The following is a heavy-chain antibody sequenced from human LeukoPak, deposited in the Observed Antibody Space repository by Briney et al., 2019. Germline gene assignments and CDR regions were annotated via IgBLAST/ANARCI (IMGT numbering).Heavy chain of an antibody. CDR1: GYTFTSYD. J-gene: IGHJ6*03. CDR2: MNPNSGNT. V-gene: IGHV1-8*03. D-gene: IGHD3-10*01. CDR3: ARGALWFGESPSVERYYYYMDV. Sequence: ASVKVSCKASGYTFTSYDINWVRQATGQGLEWMGWMNPNSGNTGYAQKFQGRVTITRNTSISTAYMELSSLRSEDTAVYYCARGALWFGESPSVERYYYYMDVWGKGTTVTVSS.